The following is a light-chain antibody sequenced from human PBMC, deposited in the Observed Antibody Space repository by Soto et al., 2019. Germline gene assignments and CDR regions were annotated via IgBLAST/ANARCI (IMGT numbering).Light chain of an antibody. CDR3: QQYYTTLALT. CDR1: QSVLYSSNNKNY. Sequence: DIVMTQSPDSLAVSLGERATINCKSSQSVLYSSNNKNYLAWYQQKPGQPPKLLISWASTRESGVPDRFSASGSGTDFTLIISSLQAEDVAVYYCQQYYTTLALTFGGGTKVEIK. J-gene: IGKJ4*01. CDR2: WAS. V-gene: IGKV4-1*01.